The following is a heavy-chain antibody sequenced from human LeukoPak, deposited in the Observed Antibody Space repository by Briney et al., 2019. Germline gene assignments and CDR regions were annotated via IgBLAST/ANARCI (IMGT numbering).Heavy chain of an antibody. Sequence: GRSLRLSCAASGFTFDDYAMHWVRQAPGKGLEWVSGISWNSGSIGYADSEKGRFTTSRDNAKNSLYLQMNSLKTEDTAVYYCTTDPLYCSGGSCYSPLDYWGQGTLVTVSS. D-gene: IGHD2-15*01. CDR3: TTDPLYCSGGSCYSPLDY. V-gene: IGHV3-9*01. CDR2: ISWNSGSI. J-gene: IGHJ4*02. CDR1: GFTFDDYA.